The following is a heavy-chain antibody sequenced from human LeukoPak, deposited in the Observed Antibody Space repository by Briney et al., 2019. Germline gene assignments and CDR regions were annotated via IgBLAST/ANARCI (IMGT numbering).Heavy chain of an antibody. V-gene: IGHV1-69*13. D-gene: IGHD6-13*01. CDR3: ARDFGPRQQQLVAKPWNWFDP. Sequence: ASVKVSCKASGGTFSSYAISWVRQAPGQGLEWMGGIIPIFGTANYAQKFQGRVTITADESTSTAYMELSSLRAEDTAVYYCARDFGPRQQQLVAKPWNWFDPWGQGTLVTVSS. J-gene: IGHJ5*02. CDR1: GGTFSSYA. CDR2: IIPIFGTA.